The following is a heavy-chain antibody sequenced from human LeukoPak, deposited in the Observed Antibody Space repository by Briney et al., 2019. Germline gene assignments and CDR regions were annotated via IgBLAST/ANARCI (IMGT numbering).Heavy chain of an antibody. CDR1: GYTFTSYG. J-gene: IGHJ4*02. Sequence: GASVKVSCKASGYTFTSYGISWVRQAPGQGLEWMGWISAYNGNTNYAQKLQGRVTMTTDTSTSTAYMELSRLRSDDTAVYYCAREWEGTADNPEQQLAIFDYWGQGTLVTVSS. D-gene: IGHD6-13*01. V-gene: IGHV1-18*01. CDR2: ISAYNGNT. CDR3: AREWEGTADNPEQQLAIFDY.